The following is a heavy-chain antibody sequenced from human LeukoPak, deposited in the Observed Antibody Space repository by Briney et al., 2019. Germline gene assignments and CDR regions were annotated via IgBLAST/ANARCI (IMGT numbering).Heavy chain of an antibody. CDR3: ARVRGWLQSRGYYYMDV. D-gene: IGHD5-24*01. CDR2: INPSGGST. J-gene: IGHJ6*03. CDR1: GYTFTSYY. Sequence: ASVKVSCKASGYTFTSYYMHWVRQAPGQGLEWMGIINPSGGSTSYAQKFQGRVTMTRDTSTSTVYMELRSLRSDDTAVYYCARVRGWLQSRGYYYMDVWGKGTTVTVSS. V-gene: IGHV1-46*01.